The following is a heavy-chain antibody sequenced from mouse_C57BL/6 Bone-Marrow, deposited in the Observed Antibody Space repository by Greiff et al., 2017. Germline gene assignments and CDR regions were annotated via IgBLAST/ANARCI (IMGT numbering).Heavy chain of an antibody. CDR2: IDPNSGGT. CDR3: ARYYPLRVGYAMDY. Sequence: QVQLQQSGAELVKPGASVKLSCKASGYTFTSYWMHWVKQRPGRGLEWIGRIDPNSGGTKYNEKFKSKATLTVDKPSSTAYMQLSSLTSEDSAVYYCARYYPLRVGYAMDYWGQGTSVTVSS. V-gene: IGHV1-72*01. D-gene: IGHD2-4*01. J-gene: IGHJ4*01. CDR1: GYTFTSYW.